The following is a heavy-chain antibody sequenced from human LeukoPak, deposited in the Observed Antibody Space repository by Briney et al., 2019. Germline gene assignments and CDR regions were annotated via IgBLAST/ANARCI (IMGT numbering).Heavy chain of an antibody. J-gene: IGHJ5*02. CDR3: ARLNKPGWFDP. CDR2: IFYTGST. CDR1: GGSISSSNCY. V-gene: IGHV4-39*01. D-gene: IGHD1-14*01. Sequence: PSETLSLTCTVSGGSISSSNCYWAWIRQPPGKGLEWIGNIFYTGSTYYNPSLKSRVTISVDTSKNQFSLKLSSVTAADTAVYYCARLNKPGWFDPWGQGTLVTVSS.